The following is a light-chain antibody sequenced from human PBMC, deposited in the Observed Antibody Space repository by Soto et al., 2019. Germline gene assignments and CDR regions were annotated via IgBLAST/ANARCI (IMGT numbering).Light chain of an antibody. CDR3: SLYTISRE. Sequence: QSALTKPASVSGSHGQSITISCTGTTSELGDYKYTSWYQQHPGKVPKPIIYEVTNRPSGVSNRFAGSKSGNTASLTISGLHSEDEADYYCSLYTISREFGGGTKLTVL. J-gene: IGLJ3*02. CDR2: EVT. V-gene: IGLV2-14*01. CDR1: TSELGDYKY.